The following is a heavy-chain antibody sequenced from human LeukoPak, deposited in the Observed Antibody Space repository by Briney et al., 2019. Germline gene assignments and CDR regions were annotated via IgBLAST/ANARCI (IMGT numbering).Heavy chain of an antibody. CDR3: AGDDSSSWWSY. CDR2: SYYSGST. D-gene: IGHD6-13*01. J-gene: IGHJ4*02. CDR1: GGSISSYY. Sequence: PSETLSLTCTVSGGSISSYYWSWLRQPRGKGLEWIGNSYYSGSTKYNPSLKSRVTISVDTSKNQFSLRVNSVTAADTAVYYCAGDDSSSWWSYWGQGTLVTVSS. V-gene: IGHV4-59*01.